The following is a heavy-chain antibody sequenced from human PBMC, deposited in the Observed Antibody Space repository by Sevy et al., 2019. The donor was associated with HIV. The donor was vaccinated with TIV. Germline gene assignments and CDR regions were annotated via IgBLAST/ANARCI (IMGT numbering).Heavy chain of an antibody. J-gene: IGHJ4*02. CDR1: GFTFRNYG. V-gene: IGHV3-30*03. D-gene: IGHD3-22*01. CDR3: ARGGYYYDNAAYYAFDS. Sequence: GGSLRLSCAASGFTFRNYGMHWVRQAPGKGLEWVAVISYDGSNRYYADSVKGRFTISRDNSKNTLYLQMNSLRVEDTAVYYCARGGYYYDNAAYYAFDSWGQGTLVTVSS. CDR2: ISYDGSNR.